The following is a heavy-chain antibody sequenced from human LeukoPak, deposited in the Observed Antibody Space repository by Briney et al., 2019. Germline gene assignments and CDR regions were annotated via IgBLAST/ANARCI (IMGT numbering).Heavy chain of an antibody. J-gene: IGHJ6*02. Sequence: ASVKVSCKASGYTFTGYYMHSVRQAPGQGLEWMGWINPNSGGTNYAQKFQGRVTMTRDTSISTAYMELSRLRSDETAVYYCARDTVLWFGGSKRGVDVWGQGTTVTVSS. CDR2: INPNSGGT. V-gene: IGHV1-2*02. CDR3: ARDTVLWFGGSKRGVDV. CDR1: GYTFTGYY. D-gene: IGHD3-10*01.